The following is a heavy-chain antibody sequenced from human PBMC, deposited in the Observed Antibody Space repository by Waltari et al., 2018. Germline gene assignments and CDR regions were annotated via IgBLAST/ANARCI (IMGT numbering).Heavy chain of an antibody. J-gene: IGHJ3*02. V-gene: IGHV1-8*01. CDR3: FGVVIRRSSIGGI. Sequence: QVQLVQSGAEVKKPGASVKVSCKASGYTFTSYDINWVRPATGQGLEWMGWMNPNSGNTGYAQKFQGRVTMTRNTSISTAYMELSSLRSEDTAVYYCFGVVIRRSSIGGIWGQGTMVTVSS. D-gene: IGHD3-3*01. CDR2: MNPNSGNT. CDR1: GYTFTSYD.